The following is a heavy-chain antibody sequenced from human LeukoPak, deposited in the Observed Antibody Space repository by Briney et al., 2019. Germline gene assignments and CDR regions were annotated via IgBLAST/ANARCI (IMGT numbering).Heavy chain of an antibody. Sequence: PSETLSLTCTVSGGSISSNTYYWDWIRQPPGKGLECIGSIYYGGSTYYNPSLKSRVIISVDTSKNQFSLKLSSVTAADTAVYYCAIAYYYASSAFDIWGRGTMVTVSS. CDR2: IYYGGST. J-gene: IGHJ3*02. CDR1: GGSISSNTYY. D-gene: IGHD3-22*01. CDR3: AIAYYYASSAFDI. V-gene: IGHV4-39*01.